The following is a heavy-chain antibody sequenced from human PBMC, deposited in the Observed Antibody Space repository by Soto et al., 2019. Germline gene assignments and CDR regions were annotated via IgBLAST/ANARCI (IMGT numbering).Heavy chain of an antibody. J-gene: IGHJ5*02. D-gene: IGHD3-3*01. Sequence: PGGSLRLSCAASGFIFSDYGMHWVRQGPGKGLERMAIISSDGSDKYYADSVRGRFTISRDNSKNTLYLQMNSLRAEDTAVYYCAKNHLPQSYYDLPWFDPWGQGTLVTVSS. CDR1: GFIFSDYG. CDR2: ISSDGSDK. CDR3: AKNHLPQSYYDLPWFDP. V-gene: IGHV3-30*18.